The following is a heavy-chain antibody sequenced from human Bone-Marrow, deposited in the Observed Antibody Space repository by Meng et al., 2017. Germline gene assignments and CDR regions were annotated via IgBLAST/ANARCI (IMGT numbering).Heavy chain of an antibody. D-gene: IGHD2-21*01. V-gene: IGHV4-30-2*01. Sequence: QLQLQESGSGLVKPSPTLSLTFAVPGGSISSGGYSGSWIRQPPGKGLEWIGYIYHGGSTYYTPSIKSRVTISVDRSKNQFSLKLNSVTAADTAVYYCAREGVPYVPGDLWGQGTLVTVSS. J-gene: IGHJ4*02. CDR3: AREGVPYVPGDL. CDR1: GGSISSGGYS. CDR2: IYHGGST.